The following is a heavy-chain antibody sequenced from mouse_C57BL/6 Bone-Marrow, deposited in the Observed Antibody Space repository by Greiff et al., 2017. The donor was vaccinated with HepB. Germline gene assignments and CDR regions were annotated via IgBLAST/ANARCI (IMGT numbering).Heavy chain of an antibody. V-gene: IGHV5-9-1*02. J-gene: IGHJ1*03. Sequence: EVHLVESGEGLVKPGGSLKLSCAASGFTFSSYAMSWVRQTPEKRLEWVAYISSGGDYIYYADTVKGRFTISRDNARNTLYLQMSSLKSEDTAMYYCTRVADGYPYWYFDVWGTGTTVTVSS. D-gene: IGHD2-3*01. CDR3: TRVADGYPYWYFDV. CDR2: ISSGGDYI. CDR1: GFTFSSYA.